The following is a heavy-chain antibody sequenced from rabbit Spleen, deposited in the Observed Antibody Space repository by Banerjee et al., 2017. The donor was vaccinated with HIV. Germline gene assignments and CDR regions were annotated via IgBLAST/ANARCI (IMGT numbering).Heavy chain of an antibody. CDR3: ARGSATIAMVITGYFFNS. V-gene: IGHV1S47*01. CDR2: IYIGDGST. CDR1: AFDFSSDA. D-gene: IGHD2-1*01. Sequence: EESGGDLVQPEGSLTLTCKVSAFDFSSDAMCWVRQAPGKRPEFIACIYIGDGSTYYASWLNGRLAVSHGSSAAVPLRMTRLTGADTTTYFCARGSATIAMVITGYFFNSWDPATLVSVS. J-gene: IGHJ4*01.